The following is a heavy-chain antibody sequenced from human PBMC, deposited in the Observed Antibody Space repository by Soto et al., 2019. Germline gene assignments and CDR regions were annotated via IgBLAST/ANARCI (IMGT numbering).Heavy chain of an antibody. CDR2: IYPGDSDT. V-gene: IGHV5-51*01. J-gene: IGHJ6*02. CDR1: GYTFTNYW. CDR3: AASIFYYGMDV. Sequence: GESLKISCKGSGYTFTNYWIGWVRQMPGKGLEWMGIIYPGDSDTKYNPSFQGQVTISADKSITTTYLQWSSLKASDTAIYYCAASIFYYGMDVWGQGTTVTISS.